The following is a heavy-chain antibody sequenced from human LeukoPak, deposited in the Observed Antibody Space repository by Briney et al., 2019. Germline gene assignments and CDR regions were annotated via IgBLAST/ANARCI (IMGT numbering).Heavy chain of an antibody. J-gene: IGHJ4*02. Sequence: GASVTVSCKASGYTFTSYAMNWVRQAPGQGLEWMGWINTNTGNPTYAQGFTGRFVFSLDTSVSTAYLQISSLKAEDTAVYYCASSVYYYDSSGYLYYWGQGTLVTVSS. D-gene: IGHD3-22*01. CDR1: GYTFTSYA. V-gene: IGHV7-4-1*02. CDR2: INTNTGNP. CDR3: ASSVYYYDSSGYLYY.